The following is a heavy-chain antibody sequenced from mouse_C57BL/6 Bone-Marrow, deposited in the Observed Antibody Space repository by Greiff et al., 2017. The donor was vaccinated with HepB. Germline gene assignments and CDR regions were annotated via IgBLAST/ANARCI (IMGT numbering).Heavy chain of an antibody. J-gene: IGHJ2*01. CDR3: ARRIRYYGSSYDYFDY. CDR1: GFTFSDYG. D-gene: IGHD1-1*01. V-gene: IGHV5-17*01. CDR2: ISSGSSTI. Sequence: EVKLVESGGGLVKPGGSLKLSCAASGFTFSDYGMHWVRQAPEKGLEWVAYISSGSSTIYYADTVKGRFTISRDNAKNTLFLQMTSLRSEDTAMYYCARRIRYYGSSYDYFDYWGQGTTLTVSS.